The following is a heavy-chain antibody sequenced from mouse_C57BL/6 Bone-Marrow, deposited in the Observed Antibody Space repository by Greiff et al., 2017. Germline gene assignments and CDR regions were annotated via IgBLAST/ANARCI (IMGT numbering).Heavy chain of an antibody. V-gene: IGHV5-4*03. CDR1: GFTFSSYA. CDR2: ISDGGSYT. D-gene: IGHD1-1*01. J-gene: IGHJ3*01. Sequence: EVNVVESGGGLVKPGGSLKLSCAASGFTFSSYAMSWVRQTPEKRLEWVGTISDGGSYTYYPDNVKGRFTINRDNAKNNLYLQISHLKSEDTAMYYCASGLYGCSGQFAYWGRGTLVTVSA. CDR3: ASGLYGCSGQFAY.